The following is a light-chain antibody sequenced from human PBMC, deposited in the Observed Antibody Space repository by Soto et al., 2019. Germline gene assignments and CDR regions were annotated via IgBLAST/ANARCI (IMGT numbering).Light chain of an antibody. Sequence: QSAPTQPPSASGSPGQSVTFSCTGTSSDVGGYNYVSWYQQYPGKAPKLMIYEVYKRHSGVPDRFSGSKSGNTAFLTVSGLQPEDEADYYCSAYAGSSTWVFGGGTKLTVL. CDR2: EVY. V-gene: IGLV2-8*01. CDR1: SSDVGGYNY. CDR3: SAYAGSSTWV. J-gene: IGLJ2*01.